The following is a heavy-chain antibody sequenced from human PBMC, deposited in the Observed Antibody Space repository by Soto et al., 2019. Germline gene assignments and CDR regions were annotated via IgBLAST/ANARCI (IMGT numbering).Heavy chain of an antibody. CDR1: GFTFGSYS. CDR2: ISSSSSTI. Sequence: PGGSLILSCAASGFTFGSYSMNWVRQAPGKGLEWVSYISSSSSTIYYADSVEGRFTISRDNAKNSLDLQMNSLRAEDTAVYYCAKDGGYSYGPYDYWGQGTLVTVSS. V-gene: IGHV3-48*01. CDR3: AKDGGYSYGPYDY. J-gene: IGHJ4*02. D-gene: IGHD5-18*01.